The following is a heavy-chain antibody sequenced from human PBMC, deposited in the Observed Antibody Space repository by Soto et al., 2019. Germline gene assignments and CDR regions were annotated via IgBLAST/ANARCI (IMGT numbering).Heavy chain of an antibody. CDR1: GFTFSSYG. CDR3: AKDKLRTYDAFDI. D-gene: IGHD4-17*01. Sequence: QVQLVESGGGVVQPGRSLRLSCAPSGFTFSSYGMHWVRQAPGKGLEWVAVISYDGSNKYYADSVKGRFTISRDNSKNTLYLQMNSLRAEDTAVYYCAKDKLRTYDAFDIWGQGTMVTVSS. CDR2: ISYDGSNK. V-gene: IGHV3-30*18. J-gene: IGHJ3*02.